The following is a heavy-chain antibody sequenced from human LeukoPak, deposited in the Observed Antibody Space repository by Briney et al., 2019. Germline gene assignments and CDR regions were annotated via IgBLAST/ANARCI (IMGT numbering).Heavy chain of an antibody. CDR1: GFTFSSYS. D-gene: IGHD1-26*01. J-gene: IGHJ4*02. Sequence: GGSLRLSCAASGFTFSSYSMNWVRQAPGKGLEWVSSISSSSSYIYYADSVKGRFTISRDNAKNSLYLQMNSLRAEDTAVYYCARVVRHRTLIVGATSYYFDYWGQRTLVTVSS. CDR3: ARVVRHRTLIVGATSYYFDY. CDR2: ISSSSSYI. V-gene: IGHV3-21*01.